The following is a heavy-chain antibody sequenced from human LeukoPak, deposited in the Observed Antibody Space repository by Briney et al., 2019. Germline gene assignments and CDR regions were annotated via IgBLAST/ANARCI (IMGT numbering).Heavy chain of an antibody. V-gene: IGHV1-69*01. J-gene: IGHJ4*02. D-gene: IGHD1-26*01. CDR1: GGTFKNYG. CDR3: ARGWDGEEMQEEVDY. CDR2: IIPIFGTA. Sequence: SVKVSCKASGGTFKNYGINWVRQAPGQGLEWMGGIIPIFGTANYQQKFQGRVTITADESTSTAYMSLSSLRFEDTAVYYCARGWDGEEMQEEVDYWGQGTLVTVSS.